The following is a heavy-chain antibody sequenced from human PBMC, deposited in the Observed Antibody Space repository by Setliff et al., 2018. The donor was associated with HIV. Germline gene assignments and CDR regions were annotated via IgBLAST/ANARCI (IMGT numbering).Heavy chain of an antibody. J-gene: IGHJ3*02. CDR1: GSTFTSYY. CDR2: INPSGGST. CDR3: ARDTRLDTVTDGGAFDI. Sequence: ASVKVSCKASGSTFTSYYMHWVRQAPGQGLEWMGIINPSGGSTSYAQKFQGRVTMTRDTSTSTVYMELCSLRFEDTAVYYCARDTRLDTVTDGGAFDIWGQGTMVTVSS. D-gene: IGHD4-4*01. V-gene: IGHV1-46*01.